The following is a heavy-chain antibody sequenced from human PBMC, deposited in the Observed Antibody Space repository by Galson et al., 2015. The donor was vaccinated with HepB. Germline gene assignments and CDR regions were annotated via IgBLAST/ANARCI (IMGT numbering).Heavy chain of an antibody. CDR2: IWYDGSNK. CDR3: ARDSPDSSGWYPNWFDP. Sequence: SLRLSCAASGFTFSSYGMHWVRQAPGKGLEWVAVIWYDGSNKYYADSVKGRFAISRDNSKNTLYLQMNSLRAEDTAVYYCARDSPDSSGWYPNWFDPWGQGTLVTVSS. CDR1: GFTFSSYG. D-gene: IGHD6-19*01. V-gene: IGHV3-33*01. J-gene: IGHJ5*02.